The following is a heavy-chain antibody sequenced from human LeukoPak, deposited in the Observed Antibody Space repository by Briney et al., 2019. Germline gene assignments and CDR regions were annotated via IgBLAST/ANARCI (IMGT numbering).Heavy chain of an antibody. J-gene: IGHJ4*02. CDR1: GGSFSGYY. CDR3: ARRYCGDDCYPYYLDY. CDR2: ISWNSGSI. Sequence: PSETLSLTCAVYGGSFSGYYWSWVRQAPGKGLEWVSGISWNSGSIGYADSVKGRFTVSRDNSKNTLYLQMNSLRVEDTAIYYCARRYCGDDCYPYYLDYWGQGTLVTVSS. D-gene: IGHD2-21*02. V-gene: IGHV3-23*01.